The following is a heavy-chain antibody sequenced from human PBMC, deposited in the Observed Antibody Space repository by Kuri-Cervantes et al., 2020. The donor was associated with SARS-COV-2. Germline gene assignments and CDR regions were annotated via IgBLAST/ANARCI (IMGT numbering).Heavy chain of an antibody. CDR1: GFTVSSNY. D-gene: IGHD5-18*01. J-gene: IGHJ4*02. CDR3: ARAVDTAMGGDY. CDR2: ISSSSSYI. Sequence: GESLKISCAASGFTVSSNYMSWVRQAPGKGLEWVSSISSSSSYIYYADSVKGRFTISRDNAKNSLYLQMNSLRAEDTAVYYCARAVDTAMGGDYWGQGTLVTVSS. V-gene: IGHV3-21*04.